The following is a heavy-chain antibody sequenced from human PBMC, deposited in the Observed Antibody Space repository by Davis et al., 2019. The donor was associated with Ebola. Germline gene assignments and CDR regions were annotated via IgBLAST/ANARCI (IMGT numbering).Heavy chain of an antibody. D-gene: IGHD5-12*01. Sequence: GESLKISCKGSGYSFTSYWISWVRQMPGKGLEWMGIIYPGDSDTRYSPSFEGQVTISADKSISTAYLQWSSLKASDTAMYYCARGRDIVNDAFDIWGQGTMVTVSS. CDR1: GYSFTSYW. CDR2: IYPGDSDT. V-gene: IGHV5-51*01. CDR3: ARGRDIVNDAFDI. J-gene: IGHJ3*02.